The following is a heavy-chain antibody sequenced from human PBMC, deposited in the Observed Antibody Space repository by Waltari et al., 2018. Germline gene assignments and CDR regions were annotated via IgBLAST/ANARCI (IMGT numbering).Heavy chain of an antibody. CDR3: ASIGQWELRPLDY. CDR1: GYSISSGYY. J-gene: IGHJ4*02. D-gene: IGHD1-26*01. V-gene: IGHV4-38-2*01. CDR2: ILHSGST. Sequence: QVQLQESGPGLVKPSETLSLTCAVSGYSISSGYYWGWIRQPPGKGLEWIGSILHSGSTYYNPSLKSRVTISVDTSKNQFSLKLSSVTAADTAVYYCASIGQWELRPLDYWGQGTLVTVSS.